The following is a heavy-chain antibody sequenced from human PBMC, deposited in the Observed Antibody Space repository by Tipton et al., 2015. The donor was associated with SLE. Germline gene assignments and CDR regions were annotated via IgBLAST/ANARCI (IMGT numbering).Heavy chain of an antibody. V-gene: IGHV4-59*11. CDR1: GDSMTSHY. Sequence: PGLVKPSETLSLTCTVSGDSMTSHYWNWIRQPPGKGLEWIGYIYYSGSTNYNPSLKSRVTISVDTSRNQFSLKLSSVTAADTAVYYCARGQELLFSRRNWFDPWGQGTLVTVSS. J-gene: IGHJ5*02. CDR2: IYYSGST. CDR3: ARGQELLFSRRNWFDP. D-gene: IGHD2-2*01.